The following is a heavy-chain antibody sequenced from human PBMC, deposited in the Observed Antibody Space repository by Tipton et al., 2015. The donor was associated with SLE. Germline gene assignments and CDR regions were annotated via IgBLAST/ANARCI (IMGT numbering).Heavy chain of an antibody. CDR3: ARVMVRGVIIFDY. D-gene: IGHD3-10*01. Sequence: TLSLTCTVSGGSISSSSYYWGWIRQPPGKGLEWIGSIYYSGSTYYNPSLKSRVTISVDTSKNQFSLKLSSVTAADTAVYYCARVMVRGVIIFDYWGQGTLVTVSS. CDR2: IYYSGST. J-gene: IGHJ4*02. V-gene: IGHV4-39*01. CDR1: GGSISSSSYY.